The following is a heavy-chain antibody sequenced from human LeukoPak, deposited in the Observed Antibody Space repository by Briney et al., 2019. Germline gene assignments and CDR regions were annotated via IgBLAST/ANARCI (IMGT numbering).Heavy chain of an antibody. CDR2: IRFDGTNK. CDR3: ARDVISRQMITLGLGF. Sequence: GGSLRLSCAASGFTFSNYGMHWVRQAPGKGLEWVAFIRFDGTNKFYADSVKGRFTISRDTSNKTAYLEMNSLRVDDTAVYYCARDVISRQMITLGLGFWGQGTLVTVSS. J-gene: IGHJ4*02. D-gene: IGHD1-20*01. V-gene: IGHV3-30*02. CDR1: GFTFSNYG.